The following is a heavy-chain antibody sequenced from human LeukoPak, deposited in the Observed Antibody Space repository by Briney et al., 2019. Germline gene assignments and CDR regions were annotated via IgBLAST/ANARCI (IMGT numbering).Heavy chain of an antibody. D-gene: IGHD6-19*01. CDR1: GGSISSYY. V-gene: IGHV4-59*08. J-gene: IGHJ4*02. CDR2: IYYSGST. Sequence: SETLSLTCTVSGGSISSYYWSWIRQPPGKGLEWIGYIYYSGSTNYNPSLKSRVTISVDTSKNQFSLKLSSVTAADTAVYFCARHGSGWYADFDYWGQGALVTVSS. CDR3: ARHGSGWYADFDY.